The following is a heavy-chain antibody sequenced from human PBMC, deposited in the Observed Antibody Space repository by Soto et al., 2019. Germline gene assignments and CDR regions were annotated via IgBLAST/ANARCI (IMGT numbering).Heavy chain of an antibody. CDR1: GFTFSSYS. V-gene: IGHV3-21*01. CDR2: SSSSSSYI. CDR3: ARVVDYYDPYYYYGMDV. J-gene: IGHJ6*02. Sequence: EVQLVESGGGLVKPGGSLRLSCAASGFTFSSYSMNWVRQAPGTGLEWVSSSSSSSSYIYYADSVKGRFTISRDNAKNSLDLHMNSLRAEDTAVYYCARVVDYYDPYYYYGMDVWGQGTTVTVSS. D-gene: IGHD3-22*01.